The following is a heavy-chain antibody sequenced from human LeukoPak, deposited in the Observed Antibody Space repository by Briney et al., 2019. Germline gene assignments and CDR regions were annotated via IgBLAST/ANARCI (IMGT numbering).Heavy chain of an antibody. D-gene: IGHD3-22*01. J-gene: IGHJ4*02. CDR1: GFTFSSYA. CDR2: IYYSGST. CDR3: AREMIGTASLDY. V-gene: IGHV4-59*01. Sequence: PGGSLRLSCAASGFTFSSYAMSWVRQAPGKGLEWIGYIYYSGSTNYNPSLKSRVTISVDTSKNQFSLKLSSVTAADTAVYYCAREMIGTASLDYWGQGTLVTVSS.